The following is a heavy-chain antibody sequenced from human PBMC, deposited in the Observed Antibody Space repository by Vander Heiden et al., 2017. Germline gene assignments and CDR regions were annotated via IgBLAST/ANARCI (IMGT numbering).Heavy chain of an antibody. CDR2: VFHSGIT. D-gene: IGHD5-12*01. J-gene: IGHJ4*02. Sequence: HVQLQETGPSLVTPAETLALMRDVSGVSVSSGNYYWSWIRQTPGKGPQWIGYVFHSGITNDNPSLKCRVSISIDMFKDQSFLTLKSVTAADTAVDYCTGDRRRGYEWWGQGSLVTVSS. V-gene: IGHV4-61*01. CDR1: GVSVSSGNYY. CDR3: TGDRRRGYEW.